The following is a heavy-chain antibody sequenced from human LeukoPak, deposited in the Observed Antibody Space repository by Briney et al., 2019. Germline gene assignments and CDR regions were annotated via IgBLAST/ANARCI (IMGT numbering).Heavy chain of an antibody. V-gene: IGHV4-59*01. J-gene: IGHJ1*01. CDR1: DGSISTYY. CDR2: LYYSGST. Sequence: PSETLSLTCTVSDGSISTYYWSWIRQPPGKGLEWIGYLYYSGSTTYSPSLKSRVTMSVDTSKSQFSLKLNSVTAADTAIYYCARVRGTFETDWGQGTLVTVSS. CDR3: ARVRGTFETD. D-gene: IGHD2/OR15-2a*01.